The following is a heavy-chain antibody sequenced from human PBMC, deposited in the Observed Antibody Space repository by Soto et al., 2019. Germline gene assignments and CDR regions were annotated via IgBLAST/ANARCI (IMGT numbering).Heavy chain of an antibody. Sequence: EVQLVESGGGLVQPGGPLGLSCAASGFTFRRDWMSWVRQAPGKGLEWVANIKEDGGRKYYVDSVRGRFTISRDNAKNSLYLQMNSLRAEDTAVYYCARGLYNSGWYMDYLDSWGQGKLVTVSS. J-gene: IGHJ4*02. V-gene: IGHV3-7*04. CDR3: ARGLYNSGWYMDYLDS. D-gene: IGHD6-19*01. CDR2: IKEDGGRK. CDR1: GFTFRRDW.